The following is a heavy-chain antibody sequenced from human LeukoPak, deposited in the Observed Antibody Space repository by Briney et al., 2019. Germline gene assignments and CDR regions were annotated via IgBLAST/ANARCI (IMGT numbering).Heavy chain of an antibody. CDR2: IYYSGST. Sequence: SETLSLTCTVSGGSISSYYWSWIRQPPGKGLEWIGYIYYSGSTNYNPSLKSRVTISVDTSKNQFSLKLSSVTAADTAVYYCARDNMSIFGVVIANWFDPWGQGTLVTVSS. V-gene: IGHV4-59*01. CDR1: GGSISSYY. J-gene: IGHJ5*02. D-gene: IGHD3-3*01. CDR3: ARDNMSIFGVVIANWFDP.